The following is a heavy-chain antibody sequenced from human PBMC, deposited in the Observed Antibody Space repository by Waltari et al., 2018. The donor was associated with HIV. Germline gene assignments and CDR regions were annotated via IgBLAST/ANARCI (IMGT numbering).Heavy chain of an antibody. CDR1: GFIFNNLG. V-gene: IGHV3-30*18. CDR3: AKDSAGATSYYYYVMDV. D-gene: IGHD1-1*01. J-gene: IGHJ6*02. CDR2: ISFDGTNK. Sequence: QVPLVESGGGVVQPGRSLRLSCAASGFIFNNLGMHWVLQAPGKGLEWVAVISFDGTNKYYADSVKGRFTVSRDKSKNTLFLQMNSLRAEDTALYYCAKDSAGATSYYYYVMDVWGQGTTVTVSS.